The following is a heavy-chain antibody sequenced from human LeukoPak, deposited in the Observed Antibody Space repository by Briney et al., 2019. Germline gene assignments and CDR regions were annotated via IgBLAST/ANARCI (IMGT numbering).Heavy chain of an antibody. J-gene: IGHJ3*02. D-gene: IGHD4-11*01. Sequence: SETLSLTCAVSADSYSSHYWTWIRQPPGKGLEWIGYISYIGSTNYNPSLKSRDTISIDTSKNQFSLNVTAVTAADTAVYCCARDLVTVTKGFDIWGQGTMVSVSS. CDR1: ADSYSSHY. CDR3: ARDLVTVTKGFDI. CDR2: ISYIGST. V-gene: IGHV4-59*11.